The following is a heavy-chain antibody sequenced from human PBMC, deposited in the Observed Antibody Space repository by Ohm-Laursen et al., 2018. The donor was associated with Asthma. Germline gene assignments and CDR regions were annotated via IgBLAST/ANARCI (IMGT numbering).Heavy chain of an antibody. CDR2: VNANSGNT. D-gene: IGHD2-15*01. J-gene: IGHJ4*02. CDR3: ARVSGSSSSFDS. Sequence: SVKVSCKASGYTFTSDGINWVRQAPGQGLEWMGWVNANSGNTDYAQRFQGRVTMTRNTTINTAYMELTSLRFEDAAVYYCARVSGSSSSFDSWGQGTPVTVSS. CDR1: GYTFTSDG. V-gene: IGHV1-8*01.